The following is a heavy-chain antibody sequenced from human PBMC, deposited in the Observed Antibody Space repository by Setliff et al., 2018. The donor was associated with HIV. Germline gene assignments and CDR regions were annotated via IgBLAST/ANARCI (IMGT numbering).Heavy chain of an antibody. J-gene: IGHJ6*03. CDR2: ISASNGNT. CDR3: AKTTPQPHYYYYVDV. CDR1: GYIFSTYG. D-gene: IGHD4-17*01. V-gene: IGHV1-18*01. Sequence: ASVKVSCKASGYIFSTYGTSWVRQAPGQGLEWMGWISASNGNTHYAQKVQGRVTLTTDTSTNTAYMELRSLRSDDAAVYYCAKTTPQPHYYYYVDVWGKGTTVTV.